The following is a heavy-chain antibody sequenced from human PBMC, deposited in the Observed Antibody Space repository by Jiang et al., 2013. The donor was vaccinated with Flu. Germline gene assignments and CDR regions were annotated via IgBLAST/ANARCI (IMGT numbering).Heavy chain of an antibody. J-gene: IGHJ4*02. CDR3: ARVMTTVTSRFDY. CDR2: IYYSGST. V-gene: IGHV4-61*01. D-gene: IGHD4-17*01. Sequence: LLKPSETLSLTCTVSAGSVSSGSYHWSWIRQPPGKGLEFIGYIYYSGSTNYNPSLKSRVTISVDTSKNQFSLKLSSVTVADTAVYYCARVMTTVTSRFDYWGQGTLVTVSS. CDR1: AGSVSSGSYH.